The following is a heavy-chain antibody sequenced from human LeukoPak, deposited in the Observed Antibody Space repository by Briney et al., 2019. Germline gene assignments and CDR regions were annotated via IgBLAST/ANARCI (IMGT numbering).Heavy chain of an antibody. CDR2: ISGSGGST. Sequence: PGGSLRLSCAASGFTFSSYAMSWVRQAPGKGLEWVSAISGSGGSTYYADSVKGWFTISRDNSKNTLYLQMNSLRAEDTAVYYCAKFDDSSGYYRYWGQGTLVTVSS. V-gene: IGHV3-23*01. D-gene: IGHD3-22*01. CDR3: AKFDDSSGYYRY. CDR1: GFTFSSYA. J-gene: IGHJ4*02.